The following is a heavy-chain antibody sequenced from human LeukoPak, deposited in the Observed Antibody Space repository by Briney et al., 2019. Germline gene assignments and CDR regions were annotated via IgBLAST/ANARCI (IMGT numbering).Heavy chain of an antibody. Sequence: GGSLRLSCAASGFTFSSDGMTWVRQAPGKGLEWVSSISPDGGGTVYADSVKGRVTVSRDNSKNTLYLQMNGLRAEDTAVYSCAKNSLGGEAFSWYFDLWGRGTLVTVSS. D-gene: IGHD1-26*01. CDR3: AKNSLGGEAFSWYFDL. J-gene: IGHJ2*01. V-gene: IGHV3-23*01. CDR1: GFTFSSDG. CDR2: ISPDGGGT.